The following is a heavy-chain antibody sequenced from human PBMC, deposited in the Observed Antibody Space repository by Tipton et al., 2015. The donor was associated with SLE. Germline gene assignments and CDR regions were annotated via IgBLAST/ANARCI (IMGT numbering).Heavy chain of an antibody. J-gene: IGHJ4*02. CDR1: GGSISSHF. V-gene: IGHV4-59*11. D-gene: IGHD6-25*01. CDR3: ARGRFSSASGGFDS. CDR2: IYYSGIT. Sequence: TLSLTCTVSGGSISSHFWSWIRQTPSKGLEWIGSIYYSGITNYNPSLKSRVTMSVDTSKNHLSLKLNSVIAADTAVYYCARGRFSSASGGFDSWGQGTPVTVSS.